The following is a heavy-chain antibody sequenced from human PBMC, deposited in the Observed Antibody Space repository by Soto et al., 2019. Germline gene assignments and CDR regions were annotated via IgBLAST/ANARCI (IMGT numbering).Heavy chain of an antibody. Sequence: GGSLRLSWVTSGFTFSRNTMNWVRQAPGKGLEWVASITSSGSYVYYADSVKGRFSASRDNAKNSLSLQMDSLRHDDTAIYFCVKDEGIEAMDVWGQGTTVTVSS. CDR1: GFTFSRNT. V-gene: IGHV3-21*01. CDR3: VKDEGIEAMDV. D-gene: IGHD3-3*02. CDR2: ITSSGSYV. J-gene: IGHJ6*02.